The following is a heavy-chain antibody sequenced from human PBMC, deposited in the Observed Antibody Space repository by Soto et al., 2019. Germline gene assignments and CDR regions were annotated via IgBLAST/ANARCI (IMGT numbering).Heavy chain of an antibody. J-gene: IGHJ4*02. Sequence: QVQLVESGGGVVQPGRSLRLSCAASGFTFSSYAMHWVRQAPGKGLEWVAVISYDGSNKYYADSVKGRFTISRDNSKNTLYLKMNSLRAEDTAVYYCARDSRHYDSSGYYFDYWGQGTLVTVSS. CDR3: ARDSRHYDSSGYYFDY. CDR2: ISYDGSNK. CDR1: GFTFSSYA. D-gene: IGHD3-22*01. V-gene: IGHV3-30-3*01.